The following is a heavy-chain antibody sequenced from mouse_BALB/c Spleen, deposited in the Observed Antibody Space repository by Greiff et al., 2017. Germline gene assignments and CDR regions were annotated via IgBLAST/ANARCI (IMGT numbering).Heavy chain of an antibody. CDR3: ARSQLNWDVFAY. Sequence: VQLQQSGPELVKPGASVKISCKASGYAFSSSWMNWVKQRPGQGLEWIGRIYPGDGDTNYNGKFKGKATLTADKSSSTAYMQLSSLTSVDSAVYFCARSQLNWDVFAYWGQGTLVTVSA. D-gene: IGHD4-1*02. CDR1: GYAFSSSW. J-gene: IGHJ3*01. V-gene: IGHV1-82*01. CDR2: IYPGDGDT.